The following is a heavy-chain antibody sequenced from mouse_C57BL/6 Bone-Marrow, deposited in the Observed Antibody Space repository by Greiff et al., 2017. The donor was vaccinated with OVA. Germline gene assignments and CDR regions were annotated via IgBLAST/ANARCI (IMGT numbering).Heavy chain of an antibody. CDR1: GYTFTSYG. J-gene: IGHJ3*01. Sequence: VQLQESGAELARPGASVKLSCKASGYTFTSYGISWVKQRTGQGLGWIGEIYPRSGNTYYNEKFKGKATLTADKSSSTAYMELRSLTSEDSAVYFCARERGIYYDYDVAYWGQGTLVTVSA. D-gene: IGHD2-4*01. V-gene: IGHV1-81*01. CDR3: ARERGIYYDYDVAY. CDR2: IYPRSGNT.